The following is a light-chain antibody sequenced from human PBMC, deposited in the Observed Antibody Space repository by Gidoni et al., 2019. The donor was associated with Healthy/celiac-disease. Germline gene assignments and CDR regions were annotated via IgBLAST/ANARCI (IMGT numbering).Light chain of an antibody. CDR3: QQYGSSRWT. Sequence: GSLSLSPGERATLSCRASQSVSSSYLAWYQQKPGQAPRLLIYGASSRATGIPDRFSGSGSGTDFTLPISRLEPEDFAVYYCQQYGSSRWTFGQGTKVEIK. CDR2: GAS. J-gene: IGKJ1*01. CDR1: QSVSSSY. V-gene: IGKV3-20*01.